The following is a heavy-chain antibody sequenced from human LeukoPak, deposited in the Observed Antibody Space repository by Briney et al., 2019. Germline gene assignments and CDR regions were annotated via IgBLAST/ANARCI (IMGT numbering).Heavy chain of an antibody. V-gene: IGHV4-59*01. CDR2: IYYSGNT. J-gene: IGHJ4*02. CDR3: ARVRSRDGYLYFDY. CDR1: GGSISSYY. Sequence: LETLSLTCTVSGGSISSYYCSWIRQPPGKGLEWVGYIYYSGNTNYNPSLKSRVTISVDTSKIQFSLKLSSVTAADTAVYYCARVRSRDGYLYFDYWGQGTLVTVSS. D-gene: IGHD5-24*01.